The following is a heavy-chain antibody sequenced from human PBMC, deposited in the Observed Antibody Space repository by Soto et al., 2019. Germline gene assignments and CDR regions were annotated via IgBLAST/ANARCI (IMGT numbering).Heavy chain of an antibody. CDR1: GFPFSSYG. J-gene: IGHJ4*02. CDR2: MSYDGPNE. CDR3: ARGISDTAMVLVDY. V-gene: IGHV3-30*03. D-gene: IGHD5-18*01. Sequence: SGGSLRLSCAASGFPFSSYGMHWVRQAPGKGLEWVAVMSYDGPNEYYADSVKGRFTISRDSSKNTLFLHMDSLRAEDTAVYYCARGISDTAMVLVDYWGQGTLVTVSS.